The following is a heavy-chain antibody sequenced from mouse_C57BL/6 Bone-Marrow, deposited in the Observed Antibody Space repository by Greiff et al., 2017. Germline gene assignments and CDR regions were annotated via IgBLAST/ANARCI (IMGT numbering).Heavy chain of an antibody. J-gene: IGHJ1*03. D-gene: IGHD1-1*01. CDR3: ARDRKTTVVAHWYFDV. CDR1: GYSITSGYY. Sequence: ESGPGLVKPSQSLSLTCSVTGYSITSGYYWNWIRQFPGNKLEWMGYISYDGSNNYNPSLKNRISITRDTSKNQFFLKLNSVTTEDTATYYCARDRKTTVVAHWYFDVWGTGTTVTVSS. V-gene: IGHV3-6*01. CDR2: ISYDGSN.